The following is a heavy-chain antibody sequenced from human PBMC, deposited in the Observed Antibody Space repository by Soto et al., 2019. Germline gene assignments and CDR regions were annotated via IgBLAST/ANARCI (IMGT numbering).Heavy chain of an antibody. J-gene: IGHJ4*02. Sequence: QVQLVQSGAEVKKPGASVKVSCKASGYTFTSYDINWVRQATGQGLEWMGWMNPNSGNTGYAQKFQGRVTMTRNTSISTAYMELSSLRSEDTAVYYCARSNIVGVPAANSHDYWGQGTLVTVSS. V-gene: IGHV1-8*01. D-gene: IGHD2-2*01. CDR1: GYTFTSYD. CDR3: ARSNIVGVPAANSHDY. CDR2: MNPNSGNT.